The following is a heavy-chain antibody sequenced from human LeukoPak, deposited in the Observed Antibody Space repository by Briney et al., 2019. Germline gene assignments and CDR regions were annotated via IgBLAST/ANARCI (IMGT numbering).Heavy chain of an antibody. V-gene: IGHV3-43D*03. CDR3: AKAGYSSGWYSTGDYYYGMDV. J-gene: IGHJ6*02. Sequence: GGSPRLSCAASGFTFDDYAMHWVRRAPGKGLEWVSLISWDGGSTYYADSVKGRFTISRDNSKNSLYLQMNSLRAEDTALYYCAKAGYSSGWYSTGDYYYGMDVWGQGTTVTVSS. CDR2: ISWDGGST. CDR1: GFTFDDYA. D-gene: IGHD6-19*01.